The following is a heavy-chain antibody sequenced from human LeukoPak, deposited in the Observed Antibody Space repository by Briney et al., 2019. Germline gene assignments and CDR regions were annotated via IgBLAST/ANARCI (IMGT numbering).Heavy chain of an antibody. J-gene: IGHJ4*02. CDR2: IKPNSGDT. V-gene: IGHV1-2*02. CDR3: ATKKYSGSFYAF. CDR1: GYSSTDYY. D-gene: IGHD1-26*01. Sequence: ASVKVSCKASGYSSTDYYIYWVRQAPGQGLEWMGWIKPNSGDTNYVQKFEGRATMTRDTSISTAYMELSSLRSDDTAVYYCATKKYSGSFYAFWGQGTLVTVSS.